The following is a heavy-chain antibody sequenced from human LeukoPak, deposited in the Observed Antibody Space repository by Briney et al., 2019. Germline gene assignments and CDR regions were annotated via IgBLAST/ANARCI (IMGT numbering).Heavy chain of an antibody. CDR1: GFTFSSYG. CDR2: IWYDGSNK. Sequence: GGSLRLSCAASGFTFSSYGMHWVRQAPGKGLEWVAVIWYDGSNKYYADSAKGRFTISRDNSKNTLYLQMNSLRAEDTAVYYCAKGYYDFWSGYYYYYYMDVWGKGTTVTVSS. V-gene: IGHV3-33*06. J-gene: IGHJ6*03. CDR3: AKGYYDFWSGYYYYYYMDV. D-gene: IGHD3-3*01.